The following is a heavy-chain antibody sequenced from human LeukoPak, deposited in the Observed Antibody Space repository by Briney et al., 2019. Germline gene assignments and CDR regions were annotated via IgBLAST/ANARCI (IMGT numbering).Heavy chain of an antibody. CDR3: ARPTVFGVVGD. V-gene: IGHV4-59*01. Sequence: SETLSLTCTVSGGSISSYYWSWIRQPPGKGLEWIGYIYYSGSTNYTPSLKSRVTISVDTSKNQFSLKLRSVTAADTAVYYCARPTVFGVVGDWGQGTLVTVSS. CDR1: GGSISSYY. D-gene: IGHD3-3*01. J-gene: IGHJ4*02. CDR2: IYYSGST.